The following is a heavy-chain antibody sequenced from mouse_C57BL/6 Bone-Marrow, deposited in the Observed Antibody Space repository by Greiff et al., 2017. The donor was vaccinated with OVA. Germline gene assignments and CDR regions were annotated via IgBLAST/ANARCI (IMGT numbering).Heavy chain of an antibody. Sequence: VQLQQPGTELVKPGASVKLSCKASGYTFTSYWMHWVKQRPGQGLEWIGNINPSNGGTNYNEKFKSKATLTVDKSSSTAYMQLSSLTSEDSAVYYCARSDSNYGYAMDYWGQGTSVTVSS. J-gene: IGHJ4*01. CDR2: INPSNGGT. CDR1: GYTFTSYW. CDR3: ARSDSNYGYAMDY. V-gene: IGHV1-53*01. D-gene: IGHD2-5*01.